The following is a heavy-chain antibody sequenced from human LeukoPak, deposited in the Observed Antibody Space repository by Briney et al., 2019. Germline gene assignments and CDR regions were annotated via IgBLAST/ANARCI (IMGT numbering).Heavy chain of an antibody. V-gene: IGHV3-33*01. D-gene: IGHD3-22*01. CDR3: ARDGSGMYYYDSSGYYDY. Sequence: PGRSLRLSCAASGFTFSSYGMHWVRQAPGKGLEWVAVIWYDGSNKYYADSVKGRFTISRDNSKNTLYLQMNSLRAEDTAVYYCARDGSGMYYYDSSGYYDYWGQGTLVTVSS. J-gene: IGHJ4*02. CDR1: GFTFSSYG. CDR2: IWYDGSNK.